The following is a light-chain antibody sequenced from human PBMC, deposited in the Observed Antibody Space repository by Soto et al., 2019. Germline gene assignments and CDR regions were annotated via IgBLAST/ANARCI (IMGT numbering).Light chain of an antibody. CDR2: DAS. J-gene: IGKJ3*01. CDR3: QQRSNGFT. CDR1: QSVSSY. Sequence: EIVLTQSPATLSLSPGERANLSCRASQSVSSYLAWYQQKPGKAPRLLIYDASNRATGIPARYSGSGSGTGGTRTSRSLEPEDLAGDYCQQRSNGFTFGPGTKLDS. V-gene: IGKV3-11*01.